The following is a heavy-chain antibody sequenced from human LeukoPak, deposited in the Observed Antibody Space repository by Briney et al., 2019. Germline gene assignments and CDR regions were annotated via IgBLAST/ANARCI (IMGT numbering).Heavy chain of an antibody. CDR3: ARSIMAGTLLYYFDY. CDR2: IIPIFGTA. D-gene: IGHD6-19*01. J-gene: IGHJ4*02. Sequence: SVKVSCKASGGTFSSYAISWVRQAPGQGLEWMGGIIPIFGTANYAQKFQGRVTITADESTSTAYMELSSLRSEDTAVCYCARSIMAGTLLYYFDYWGQGTLVTVSS. CDR1: GGTFSSYA. V-gene: IGHV1-69*13.